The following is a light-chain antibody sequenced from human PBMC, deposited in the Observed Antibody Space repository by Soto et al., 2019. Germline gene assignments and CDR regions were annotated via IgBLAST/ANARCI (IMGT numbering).Light chain of an antibody. CDR1: QTISNS. Sequence: DIQMTQSPSSLSASVGDRVTITCRASQTISNSVTWYQQKPGKAPQFLIFGASSLPGGVPSRFSGSGAGTDFTLTISSLQPEDFATYFWQHSYMTPYTVGQGTKLDIK. CDR3: QHSYMTPYT. V-gene: IGKV1-39*01. J-gene: IGKJ2*01. CDR2: GAS.